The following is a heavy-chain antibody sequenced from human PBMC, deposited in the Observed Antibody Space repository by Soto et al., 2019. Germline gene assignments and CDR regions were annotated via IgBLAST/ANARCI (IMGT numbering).Heavy chain of an antibody. V-gene: IGHV3-21*01. CDR3: ARRGKGAAAGTDY. CDR2: ISSSSSYI. Sequence: GGSLRLSCAASGFTFSSYSMNWVRQAPGKGLEWVSSISSSSSYIYYADSVKGRFTISRDNAKNSLYLQMNSLRAEDTAVYYCARRGKGAAAGTDYWGQGTLVTVSS. CDR1: GFTFSSYS. D-gene: IGHD6-13*01. J-gene: IGHJ4*02.